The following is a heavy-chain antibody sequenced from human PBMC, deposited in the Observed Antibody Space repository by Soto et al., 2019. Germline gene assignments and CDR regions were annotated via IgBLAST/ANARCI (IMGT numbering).Heavy chain of an antibody. D-gene: IGHD3-22*01. V-gene: IGHV1-3*01. CDR1: GYTFTSYA. CDR3: ARSSSYYFIDDY. J-gene: IGHJ4*02. Sequence: ASVKVSCKASGYTFTSYAMHWVRQAPGQRLEWMGWINAGNGNTKYSQEFQGKVTITRDTSASTAYMELNSLRSEDTAVYYCARSSSYYFIDDYWGQGTLVTVSS. CDR2: INAGNGNT.